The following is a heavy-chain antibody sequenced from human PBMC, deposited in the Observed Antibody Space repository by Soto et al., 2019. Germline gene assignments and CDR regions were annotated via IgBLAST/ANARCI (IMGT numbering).Heavy chain of an antibody. Sequence: QVQLQESGPGLVKPSETLSLTCTVSGGSVSSGRYYWSWIRQPPGKGLEWIGYIYYSGLTKYSPSLKCRVAISIDTSKNLFSLILSSVTAADTAVYYCVRAPTSPRRFDSWGQGTLLTVSS. D-gene: IGHD6-6*01. J-gene: IGHJ5*01. CDR1: GGSVSSGRYY. CDR2: IYYSGLT. CDR3: VRAPTSPRRFDS. V-gene: IGHV4-61*01.